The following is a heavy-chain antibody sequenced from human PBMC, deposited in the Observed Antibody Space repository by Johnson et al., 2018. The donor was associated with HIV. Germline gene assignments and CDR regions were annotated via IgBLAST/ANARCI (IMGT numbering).Heavy chain of an antibody. CDR3: AREGTFCGGDCSDGIDI. CDR1: GFTFDDYG. Sequence: VQLVESGGGVVRPGGSLRLSCAASGFTFDDYGMSWVRQAPGKGLEWVSGINWNGGRPGYADSVKGRLTISRDNAKNSLYLQMNSLRAEDTALYYCAREGTFCGGDCSDGIDIWGQGTLVTVSS. V-gene: IGHV3-20*04. D-gene: IGHD2-21*02. CDR2: INWNGGRP. J-gene: IGHJ3*02.